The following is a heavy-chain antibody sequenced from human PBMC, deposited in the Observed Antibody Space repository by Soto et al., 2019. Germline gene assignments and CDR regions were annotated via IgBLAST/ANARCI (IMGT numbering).Heavy chain of an antibody. D-gene: IGHD2-15*01. CDR2: TGSGTGPG. Sequence: SVKVSCKASGGSLSTNPISWVRQAPGQGLEWMGGTGSGTGPGNHAQKFQGRLTVTADKSTSTVYMELANLSSEDTAVYYCARRDSGGFYRFFDSWGQGTLVTVSS. CDR3: ARRDSGGFYRFFDS. V-gene: IGHV1-69*06. CDR1: GGSLSTNP. J-gene: IGHJ4*02.